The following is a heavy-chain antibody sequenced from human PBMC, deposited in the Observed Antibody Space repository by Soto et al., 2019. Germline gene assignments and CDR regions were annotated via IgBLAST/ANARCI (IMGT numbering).Heavy chain of an antibody. CDR3: ATGACSSTSCYIQSSGSYHYYFDY. Sequence: ASVKVSCKASGYTFSSFGLSWVRQAPGQGLEWMGWISTQNGRTNYAQKLQGRVTMTEDTSTDTAYMELRSLRSEDTAVYYCATGACSSTSCYIQSSGSYHYYFDYWGQGTLVTVSS. CDR2: ISTQNGRT. D-gene: IGHD2-2*02. V-gene: IGHV1-18*01. J-gene: IGHJ4*02. CDR1: GYTFSSFG.